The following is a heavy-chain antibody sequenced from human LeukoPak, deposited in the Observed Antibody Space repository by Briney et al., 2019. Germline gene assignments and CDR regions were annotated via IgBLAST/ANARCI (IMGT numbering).Heavy chain of an antibody. Sequence: GGSLRLSCAASGFTFTSYSMNWVRQAPGKGLEWVSAISGSGGSTYYADSVKGRFTISRDNSKNTLYLQMNSLRAEDTAVYYCAKGAQQWLVRAGFDYWGQGTLVTVSS. V-gene: IGHV3-23*01. CDR3: AKGAQQWLVRAGFDY. D-gene: IGHD6-19*01. CDR2: ISGSGGST. J-gene: IGHJ4*02. CDR1: GFTFTSYS.